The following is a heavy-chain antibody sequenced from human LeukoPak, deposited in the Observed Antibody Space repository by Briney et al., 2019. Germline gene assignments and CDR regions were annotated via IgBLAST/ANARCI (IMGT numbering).Heavy chain of an antibody. J-gene: IGHJ6*02. CDR2: INPNSGDT. V-gene: IGHV1-2*06. CDR3: AREGYYYGMDV. CDR1: GYTFTGYY. Sequence: ASVKVSCKASGYTFTGYYVHWVRQAPGQGLEWMGRINPNSGDTNYAQKFQGRVTMTRDTSISTAYMELSRLRSDDTAVYYCAREGYYYGMDVWGQGTTVTVSS.